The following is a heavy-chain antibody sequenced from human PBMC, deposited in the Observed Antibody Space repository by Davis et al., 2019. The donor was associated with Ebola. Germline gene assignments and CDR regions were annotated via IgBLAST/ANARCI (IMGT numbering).Heavy chain of an antibody. D-gene: IGHD2-15*01. V-gene: IGHV4-61*01. CDR1: GGSVSSGSYY. CDR2: IYYSGST. J-gene: IGHJ5*02. CDR3: ARHSIVVVVAAIPGWFDP. Sequence: PSETLSLTCTVSGGSVSSGSYYWSWIRQPPGKGLEWIGYIYYSGSTNYNPSLKSRVTISVDTSKNQFSLKLSSVTAADTAVYYCARHSIVVVVAAIPGWFDPWGQGTLVTVSS.